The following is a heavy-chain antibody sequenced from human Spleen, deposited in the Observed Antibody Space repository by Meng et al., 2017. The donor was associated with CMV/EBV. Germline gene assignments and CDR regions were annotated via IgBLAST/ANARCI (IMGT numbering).Heavy chain of an antibody. CDR1: GYTFTGYY. CDR2: INPNSGGT. D-gene: IGHD3-3*01. Sequence: AAVKVAGKASGYTFTGYYMHWVRQAPGQGLEWMGWINPNSGGTNYAQKFQGRVTMTRDTSISTAYMELSRLRSDDTAVYYCARGHAITIFGVAHYGMDVWGQGPTVTVSS. CDR3: ARGHAITIFGVAHYGMDV. V-gene: IGHV1-2*02. J-gene: IGHJ6*02.